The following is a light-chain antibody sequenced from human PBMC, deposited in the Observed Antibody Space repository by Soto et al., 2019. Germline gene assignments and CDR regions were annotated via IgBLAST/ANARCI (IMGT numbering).Light chain of an antibody. CDR2: AVS. CDR3: SSYTSSSTRV. Sequence: QSALTQPASVSGSPGQSITISCTGTSSDVGGYNYVSWYQHHPVKAPKLMIYAVSNRPSGLSNRFSGSKSGNTASLTISGLQAEDEADYYCSSYTSSSTRVFGTGTKVTVL. V-gene: IGLV2-14*03. CDR1: SSDVGGYNY. J-gene: IGLJ1*01.